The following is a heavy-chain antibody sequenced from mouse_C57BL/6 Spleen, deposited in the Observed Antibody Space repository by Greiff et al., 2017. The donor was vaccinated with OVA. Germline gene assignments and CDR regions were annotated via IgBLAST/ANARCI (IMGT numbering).Heavy chain of an antibody. CDR3: ARDGYHDY. CDR1: GFTFSSYG. Sequence: EVQLVESGGDLVKPGGSLKLSCAASGFTFSSYGMSWVRQTPDKRLEWVATISSGGSYTYYPDSVKGRFTISRDNAKNTLYLQMSSLKAEDTAMYYCARDGYHDYWGQGTTLTVSS. J-gene: IGHJ2*01. CDR2: ISSGGSYT. V-gene: IGHV5-6*01. D-gene: IGHD2-3*01.